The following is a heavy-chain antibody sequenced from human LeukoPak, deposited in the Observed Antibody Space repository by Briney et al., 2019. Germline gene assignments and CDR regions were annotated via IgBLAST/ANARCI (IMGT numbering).Heavy chain of an antibody. J-gene: IGHJ3*02. CDR1: GFTFSSYS. Sequence: GGSLRLSCAASGFTFSSYSMNWVRQAPGKGLEWVSSISSSSSYIYYADSVKGRFTISRDNAKNSLYLQMNSLRAEDTAVYYCAGSWSPYDAFDIWGQGTMVSVSS. CDR3: AGSWSPYDAFDI. V-gene: IGHV3-21*01. D-gene: IGHD6-13*01. CDR2: ISSSSSYI.